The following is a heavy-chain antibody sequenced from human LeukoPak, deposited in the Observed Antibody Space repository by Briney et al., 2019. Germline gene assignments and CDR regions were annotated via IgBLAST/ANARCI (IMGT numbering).Heavy chain of an antibody. V-gene: IGHV3-74*01. CDR3: ARGLSYAVAYGDY. Sequence: GGSLRLPGAPSGFIFSDYWFHWVRQTPGQGLVWVAAINRDGTGTSHADSVRGRFTVSRDNAKNTLYLQLNSLRADDTAVYYCARGLSYAVAYGDYWGQGTLVTVSS. D-gene: IGHD6-19*01. J-gene: IGHJ4*02. CDR1: GFIFSDYW. CDR2: INRDGTGT.